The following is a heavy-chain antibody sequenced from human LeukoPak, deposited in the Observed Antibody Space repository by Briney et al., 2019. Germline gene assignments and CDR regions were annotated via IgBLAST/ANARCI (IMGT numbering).Heavy chain of an antibody. J-gene: IGHJ3*02. CDR2: IYYGGSA. V-gene: IGHV4-59*01. CDR1: GGSISNYH. CDR3: AGCMHCSASSCYLLWDAIDI. Sequence: SGTLSLTCAVSGGSISNYHWSWIRQSPGKGLECVGHIYYGGSANYNPPPQSGGTIPADKSKNQFFFMPSYVPAADTAAYYCAGCMHCSASSCYLLWDAIDIWGQGTMATVSS. D-gene: IGHD2-2*01.